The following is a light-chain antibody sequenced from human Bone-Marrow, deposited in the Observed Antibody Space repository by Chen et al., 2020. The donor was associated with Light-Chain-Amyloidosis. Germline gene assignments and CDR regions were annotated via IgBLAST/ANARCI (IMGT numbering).Light chain of an antibody. CDR3: QVWDRGSDRPV. CDR2: DDS. V-gene: IGLV3-21*02. J-gene: IGLJ3*02. CDR1: NIGSTS. Sequence: SYVLTQPSSVSVAPGQTATIACGGNNIGSTSVHWYQQTPGQAPLLVVYDDSDRPSGIPERLSGSNSGNTATLTSSRVEAGDEADYNCQVWDRGSDRPVFGGGTKLTVL.